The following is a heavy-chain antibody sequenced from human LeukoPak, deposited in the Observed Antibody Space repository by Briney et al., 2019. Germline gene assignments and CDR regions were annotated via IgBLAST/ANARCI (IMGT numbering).Heavy chain of an antibody. Sequence: GGSLRLSCAASGFTFSSYWMSWVRQAPGKGLEWVANIKQDGSEKYYVDSVKGRFTISRDNAKNSLYLQMNNLRAEDTAVYYCARDLDGSGKALDYWGQGTLVTVSS. CDR2: IKQDGSEK. V-gene: IGHV3-7*01. D-gene: IGHD3-10*01. CDR3: ARDLDGSGKALDY. J-gene: IGHJ4*02. CDR1: GFTFSSYW.